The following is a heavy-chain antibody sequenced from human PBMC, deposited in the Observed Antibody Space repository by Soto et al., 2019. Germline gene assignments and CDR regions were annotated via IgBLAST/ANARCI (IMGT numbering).Heavy chain of an antibody. D-gene: IGHD5-12*01. J-gene: IGHJ4*02. CDR2: IYYSGST. CDR1: GGSISSGDYY. V-gene: IGHV4-30-4*01. Sequence: SETLSLTCTVSGGSISSGDYYWSWVRQPPGKGLEWIGYIYYSGSTYYNPSLKSRVTISVDTSKNQFSLKLSSVTAADTAVYYCARLGDGYNLYFDYWGQGTLVTVSS. CDR3: ARLGDGYNLYFDY.